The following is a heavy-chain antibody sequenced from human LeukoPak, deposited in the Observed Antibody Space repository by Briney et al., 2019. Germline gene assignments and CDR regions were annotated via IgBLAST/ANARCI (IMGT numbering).Heavy chain of an antibody. J-gene: IGHJ6*03. D-gene: IGHD2-15*01. CDR3: ASGYLSSGGLYYYYMDV. Sequence: SETLSLTCAVYGGSFSSYYWTWIRQPPGKGLEWIGEINHSGSTNYNPSLKSRVTISVDTSKNQFSLKLSSVTAADTAVYYCASGYLSSGGLYYYYMDVWGKGTTVTISS. CDR1: GGSFSSYY. V-gene: IGHV4-34*01. CDR2: INHSGST.